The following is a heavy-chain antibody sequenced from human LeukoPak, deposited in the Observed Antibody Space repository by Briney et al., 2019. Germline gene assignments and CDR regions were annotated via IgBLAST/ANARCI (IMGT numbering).Heavy chain of an antibody. CDR2: INSDGSST. CDR3: TRDPRRLDY. Sequence: GGSLRLSCAASGFTFSSYWMHWVRQAPGKGLVWVSHINSDGSSTSYADSVKGRFTISRDNAKNSLYLQMNSLRAEDTAVYYCTRDPRRLDYWGQGTLVTVSS. CDR1: GFTFSSYW. J-gene: IGHJ4*02. V-gene: IGHV3-74*01.